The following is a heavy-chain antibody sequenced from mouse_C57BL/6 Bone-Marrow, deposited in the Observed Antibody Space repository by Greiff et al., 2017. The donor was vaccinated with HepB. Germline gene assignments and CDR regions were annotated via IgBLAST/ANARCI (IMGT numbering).Heavy chain of an antibody. J-gene: IGHJ4*01. CDR1: GYTFTSYW. V-gene: IGHV1-50*01. CDR2: IDPSDSYT. D-gene: IGHD1-1*01. CDR3: ARDDGSSYGAMDD. Sequence: QVQLQQPGAELVKPGASVKLSCKASGYTFTSYWMQWVKQRPGQGLEWIGEIDPSDSYTNYNQKFKGKATLTVDTSSSTAYMQLSSLTSEDSAVYYCARDDGSSYGAMDDWGQGTSVTVSS.